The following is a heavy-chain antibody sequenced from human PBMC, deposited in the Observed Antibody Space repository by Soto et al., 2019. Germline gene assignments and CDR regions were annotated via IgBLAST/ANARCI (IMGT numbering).Heavy chain of an antibody. CDR1: GFTVSSNY. D-gene: IGHD5-12*01. CDR3: AKQRGGYDRDFDY. CDR2: IYSGGST. V-gene: IGHV3-66*01. J-gene: IGHJ4*02. Sequence: EVQLVESGGGLVQPGGSLRLSCAASGFTVSSNYLSWVRQAPGKGLEWVSVIYSGGSTYYADSVKGRFTISRDNYKNTLYLQMNTLRVEDTAVYYCAKQRGGYDRDFDYWGQGTLVTVSS.